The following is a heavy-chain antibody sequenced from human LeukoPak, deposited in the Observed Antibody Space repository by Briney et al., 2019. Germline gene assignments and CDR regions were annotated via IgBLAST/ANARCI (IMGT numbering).Heavy chain of an antibody. D-gene: IGHD6-13*01. CDR3: ARDVRQYLVLDS. J-gene: IGHJ4*02. Sequence: GGSLRLSCAASGFTISTFPMSWVRQAPGKGLEWVSGITGSDGSTYYADSVKGRFTISRDNAKRSMYLQMNSLRAEDTAVYYCARDVRQYLVLDSWGQGTLVTVSS. CDR2: ITGSDGST. CDR1: GFTISTFP. V-gene: IGHV3-23*01.